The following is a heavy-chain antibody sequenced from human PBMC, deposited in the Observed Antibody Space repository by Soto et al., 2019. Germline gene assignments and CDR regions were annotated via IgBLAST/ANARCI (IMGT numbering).Heavy chain of an antibody. V-gene: IGHV3-23*01. CDR1: GFTFTTYA. Sequence: GGSLRLSCAASGFTFTTYAMSWVRQAPGKGLEWVSAISGTGGTTYYAGSVKGRFTISRDNSKNTLFVQMNSLRAEDTAVYYCARYPEYSVYDGTYFEYWGQGARVTVSS. D-gene: IGHD5-12*01. CDR2: ISGTGGTT. CDR3: ARYPEYSVYDGTYFEY. J-gene: IGHJ4*02.